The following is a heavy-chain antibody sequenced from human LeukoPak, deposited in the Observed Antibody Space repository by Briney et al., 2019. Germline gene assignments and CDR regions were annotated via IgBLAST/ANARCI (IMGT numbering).Heavy chain of an antibody. CDR2: MNPNSGNT. CDR3: ARVYYYYSSGSPNWFDP. V-gene: IGHV1-8*01. CDR1: GYTFTNYD. Sequence: GASVKVSCKASGYTFTNYDINGLRQATGQGLEWMGWMNPNSGNTGYAQKFQGRVTMTRNTSIGTAYMELSSLRSEDTAVYYCARVYYYYSSGSPNWFDPWGQGTLVTVSS. J-gene: IGHJ5*02. D-gene: IGHD3-22*01.